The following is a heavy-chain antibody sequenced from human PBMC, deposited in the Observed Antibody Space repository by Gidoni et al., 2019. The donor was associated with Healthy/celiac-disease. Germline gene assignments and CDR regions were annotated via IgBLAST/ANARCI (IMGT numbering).Heavy chain of an antibody. V-gene: IGHV1-69*08. D-gene: IGHD7-27*01. CDR1: GGTFSSYT. CDR2: IIPSLGIA. CDR3: ARDWPQLGNLAFDI. Sequence: QVQLVQSGAEVKKPGSSVKVSCTASGGTFSSYTISWVRQSPGQGLEWMGRIIPSLGIANYAQKFQGRVTITADKSTSTAYMELSSLRSEDTAVYYCARDWPQLGNLAFDIWGQGTMVTVSS. J-gene: IGHJ3*02.